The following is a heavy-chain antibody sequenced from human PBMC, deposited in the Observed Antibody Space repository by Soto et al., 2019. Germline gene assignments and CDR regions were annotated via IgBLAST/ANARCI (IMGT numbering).Heavy chain of an antibody. CDR2: INPSGGST. J-gene: IGHJ6*02. Sequence: ASVKVSCKAPGYTFTSYYMNWVRQAPGQGLEWMGIINPSGGSTSYAQKFQGRVTMTRDTSTSTVYMELSSLRSEDTAVYYCARDIETRITIFGVVPNYGMDVWGQGTTVTVS. CDR1: GYTFTSYY. CDR3: ARDIETRITIFGVVPNYGMDV. D-gene: IGHD3-3*01. V-gene: IGHV1-46*01.